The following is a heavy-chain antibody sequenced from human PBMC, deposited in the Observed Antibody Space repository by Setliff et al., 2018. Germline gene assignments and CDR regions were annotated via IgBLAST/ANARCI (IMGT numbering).Heavy chain of an antibody. V-gene: IGHV3-48*04. D-gene: IGHD2-15*01. Sequence: PGGSLRLSCAASGFTFSSYSMNWVRQAPGKGLEWVSYITSSGNTIYYADSVKGRFTISRDSAKNALYLQMNSLRAEDTAVYYCARYCSGGACYGGAFDFWGQGTLVTVSS. J-gene: IGHJ4*02. CDR3: ARYCSGGACYGGAFDF. CDR2: ITSSGNTI. CDR1: GFTFSSYS.